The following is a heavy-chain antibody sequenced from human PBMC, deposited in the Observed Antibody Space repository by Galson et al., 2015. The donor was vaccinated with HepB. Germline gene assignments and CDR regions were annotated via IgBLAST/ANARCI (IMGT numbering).Heavy chain of an antibody. J-gene: IGHJ3*02. CDR2: IYPGDSDS. V-gene: IGHV5-51*03. Sequence: QSGAEVKKPGESLKISCKGSGYRFTSYWIGWVRQMPGKGLEWMGSIYPGDSDSRFSPSFQGQVTISADKSISTAYLQWSSLKASDTAMYYCARLCCGRYPDFDIWGQGTMVTVSS. CDR3: ARLCCGRYPDFDI. D-gene: IGHD1-26*01. CDR1: GYRFTSYW.